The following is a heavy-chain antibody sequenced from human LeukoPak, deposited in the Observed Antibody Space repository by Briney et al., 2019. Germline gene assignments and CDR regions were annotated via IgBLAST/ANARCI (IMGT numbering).Heavy chain of an antibody. Sequence: GGSLRLSCAASGFTFSSYGMHWVRQAPGKGLEWVAVISYDGSNKYYADSVKGRFTISRDNSKNTLYLQMNSLRAEDTAVYYCASSPIGIIDWGQGTLVTVSS. V-gene: IGHV3-30*03. CDR1: GFTFSSYG. CDR2: ISYDGSNK. CDR3: ASSPIGIID. D-gene: IGHD3-10*01. J-gene: IGHJ4*02.